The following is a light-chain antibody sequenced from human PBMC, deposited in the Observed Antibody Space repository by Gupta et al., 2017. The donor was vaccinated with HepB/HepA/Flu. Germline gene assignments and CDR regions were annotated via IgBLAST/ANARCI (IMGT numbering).Light chain of an antibody. Sequence: DIQMTQSPSSLSASVGDRVTITCRASQSISSYLNWYQQKPGKAPKLLIYAASRLQSGVPSRFSGSGSGTDFTLTISRRQPEDFATYYCQQSDSTLITFGQGTQLEIK. CDR3: QQSDSTLIT. V-gene: IGKV1-39*01. CDR2: AAS. CDR1: QSISSY. J-gene: IGKJ5*01.